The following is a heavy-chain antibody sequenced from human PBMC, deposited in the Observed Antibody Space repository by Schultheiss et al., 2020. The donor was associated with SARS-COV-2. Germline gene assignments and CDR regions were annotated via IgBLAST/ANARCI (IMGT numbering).Heavy chain of an antibody. V-gene: IGHV4-59*04. CDR1: GGSISSYY. Sequence: SETLSLTCTVSGGSISSYYWSWIRQPPGKGLEWIGSIYHSGSTYCNPSLKRRVTVAVDTSKNQFSLKLSSVTAADTAVYYCARAPQYGDYRDLDYWGQGTLVTVSS. CDR3: ARAPQYGDYRDLDY. CDR2: IYHSGST. D-gene: IGHD4-17*01. J-gene: IGHJ4*02.